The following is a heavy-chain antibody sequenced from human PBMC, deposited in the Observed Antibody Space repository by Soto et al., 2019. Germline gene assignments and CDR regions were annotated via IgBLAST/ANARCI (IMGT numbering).Heavy chain of an antibody. CDR2: IWYDGSNK. Sequence: QVQLVESGGGVVQPGRSLRLSCAASGFTFSSYGMHWVRQAPGKGLEWVAVIWYDGSNKYYADSVKGRFTISRDNSMNTLYRQMNSLRAEDTAAYYCARTFGYSSGWYFDYWGQGTLVTVSS. CDR1: GFTFSSYG. D-gene: IGHD6-19*01. CDR3: ARTFGYSSGWYFDY. V-gene: IGHV3-33*01. J-gene: IGHJ4*02.